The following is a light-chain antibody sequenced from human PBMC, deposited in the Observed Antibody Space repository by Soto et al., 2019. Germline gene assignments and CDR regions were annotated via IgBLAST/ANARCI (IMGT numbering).Light chain of an antibody. Sequence: QSALTQPASVSGSPGRSITISCTGTSSDIGTYNYVSWYQQRPGKAPKLMIYEVSNRPSGVSDCFSGSKSGNKASLTISGLQAEDEADYYCSSYSSSSAHVVFGGGTKLTVL. CDR1: SSDIGTYNY. CDR2: EVS. CDR3: SSYSSSSAHVV. J-gene: IGLJ2*01. V-gene: IGLV2-14*01.